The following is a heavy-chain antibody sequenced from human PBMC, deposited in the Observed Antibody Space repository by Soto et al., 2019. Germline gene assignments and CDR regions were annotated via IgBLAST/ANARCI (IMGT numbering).Heavy chain of an antibody. J-gene: IGHJ4*02. V-gene: IGHV5-51*01. CDR2: IYPGDSDT. CDR1: GYSFSRYW. CDR3: ARDTFSGDSSGPHY. Sequence: LKISCKGSGYSFSRYWIAWVRQTPGKGLEWMGLIYPGDSDTRYSPSFQGQVTISADKSITTAYLQWSSLKASDTATYYCARDTFSGDSSGPHYWGQGTLVTVSS. D-gene: IGHD3-22*01.